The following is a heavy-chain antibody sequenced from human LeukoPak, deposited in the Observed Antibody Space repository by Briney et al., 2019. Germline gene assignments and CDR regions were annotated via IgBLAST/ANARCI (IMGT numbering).Heavy chain of an antibody. D-gene: IGHD2-15*01. CDR1: GFTFSDYY. V-gene: IGHV3-11*04. CDR2: ISNTGSSI. Sequence: PGGSLRLSCEASGFTFSDYYMAWIRQAPGKGLEWVSYISNTGSSIYYADSVKGRFTISRDNAKNSLYLQLNSLRAEDTAVYYCARGAAGNWFDPWGQGTLVTVSS. J-gene: IGHJ5*02. CDR3: ARGAAGNWFDP.